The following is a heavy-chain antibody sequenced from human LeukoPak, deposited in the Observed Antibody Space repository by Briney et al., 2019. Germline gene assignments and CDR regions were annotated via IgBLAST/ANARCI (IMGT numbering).Heavy chain of an antibody. Sequence: ASVKVSCKASGGTFSSYAISWVRQAPGQGLEWMGGIIPIFGTANYAQKFQGRVTITTDESTSTAYMELSSLRSEDTAVYYCARARVGIPHDAFDIWGQGTMVTVSS. D-gene: IGHD6-13*01. V-gene: IGHV1-69*05. J-gene: IGHJ3*02. CDR2: IIPIFGTA. CDR1: GGTFSSYA. CDR3: ARARVGIPHDAFDI.